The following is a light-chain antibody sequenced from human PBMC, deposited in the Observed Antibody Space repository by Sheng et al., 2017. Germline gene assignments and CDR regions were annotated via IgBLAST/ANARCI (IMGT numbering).Light chain of an antibody. Sequence: DIQMTQSPSTLSASVGDRVTITCRASQNIDSWLAWYQQKPGSAPRLLIYKASNLQRGAPSRFSGSGSGTDFTLTINSLQPDDFATYYCHQYTTYGSFGQGTRLEVK. V-gene: IGKV1-5*03. CDR2: KAS. J-gene: IGKJ2*04. CDR3: HQYTTYGS. CDR1: QNIDSW.